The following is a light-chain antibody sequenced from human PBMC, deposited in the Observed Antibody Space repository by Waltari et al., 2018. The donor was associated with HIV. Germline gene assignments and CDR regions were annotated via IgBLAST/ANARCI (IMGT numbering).Light chain of an antibody. CDR3: QQYSVDFYT. Sequence: DIRMTQSPSTLSASVGDRVTITCRASQNNSGWLAWYQQRPGKAPRLLIHRASNLEFGVSPRFSGGGSGTEFSLTIAGLQPDDFATYYCQQYSVDFYTFGQGTKV. V-gene: IGKV1-5*03. J-gene: IGKJ3*01. CDR2: RAS. CDR1: QNNSGW.